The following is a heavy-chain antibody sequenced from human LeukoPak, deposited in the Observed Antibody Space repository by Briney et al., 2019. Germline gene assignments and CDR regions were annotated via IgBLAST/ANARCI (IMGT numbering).Heavy chain of an antibody. CDR3: AKDIEDSGYDSSFDY. CDR2: ISWNSGSI. Sequence: PGRSLRLSCAASGFTFDDYAMHWVRQAPGKGLEWVSGISWNSGSIGYADSVKGRFTISRDNAKNSLYLQMNSLRAEDTALYYCAKDIEDSGYDSSFDYWSQGTLVTVSS. CDR1: GFTFDDYA. D-gene: IGHD5-12*01. J-gene: IGHJ4*02. V-gene: IGHV3-9*01.